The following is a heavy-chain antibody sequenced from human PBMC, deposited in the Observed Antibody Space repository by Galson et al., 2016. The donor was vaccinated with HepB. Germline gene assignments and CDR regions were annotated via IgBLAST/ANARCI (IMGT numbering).Heavy chain of an antibody. D-gene: IGHD5-24*01. Sequence: SVKVSCKASGYPFTTNGITWVRQAPGQGLEWMGWISAHNGDTNSLQKFQGRVTLTTDTSTRTAYMELRSLKSDDTAVYYCARDRDRSLDYWGQGTLVTVSS. V-gene: IGHV1-18*04. J-gene: IGHJ4*02. CDR3: ARDRDRSLDY. CDR2: ISAHNGDT. CDR1: GYPFTTNG.